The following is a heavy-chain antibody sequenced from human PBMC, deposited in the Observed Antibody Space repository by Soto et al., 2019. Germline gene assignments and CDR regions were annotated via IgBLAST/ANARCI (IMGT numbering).Heavy chain of an antibody. Sequence: SETLSLTCTVSGGSVSSSGYYWGWIRQPPGKGLEGIGTIYYSGSTYYNPSLKSRVTISVDTSKNQFSLKLTSVTAADTAVYYCARDKITGLFDYWGQGTLVTVSS. J-gene: IGHJ4*02. CDR3: ARDKITGLFDY. V-gene: IGHV4-39*07. CDR1: GGSVSSSGYY. CDR2: IYYSGST. D-gene: IGHD2-8*02.